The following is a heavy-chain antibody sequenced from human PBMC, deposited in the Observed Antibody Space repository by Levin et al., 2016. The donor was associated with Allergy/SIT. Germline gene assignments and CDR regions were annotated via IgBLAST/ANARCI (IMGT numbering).Heavy chain of an antibody. V-gene: IGHV1-18*01. D-gene: IGHD3-9*01. J-gene: IGHJ3*02. CDR3: ARHYDILTGVERDAFDI. CDR1: GYTFTNYG. Sequence: ASVKVSCKASGYTFTNYGISWVRQAPGQGLEWMGWISTSNGHTRYAQKVQSRVTMTTGTSVTTAYMELRSLRADNTAVYYCARHYDILTGVERDAFDIWGQGTTVTVSS. CDR2: ISTSNGHT.